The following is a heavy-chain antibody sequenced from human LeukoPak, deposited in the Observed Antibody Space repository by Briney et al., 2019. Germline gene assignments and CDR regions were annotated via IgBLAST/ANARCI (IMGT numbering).Heavy chain of an antibody. Sequence: PSETLSLTCTVSGGSISSSSYYWGWIRQPPGKGLEWIGTIYYSGSTYYHPSLKSRLTISVDTSKNQFSLKLSSVTAADTAVYYCARGLRTTLGQWLGYYYMDVWGKGTTVTISS. J-gene: IGHJ6*03. CDR1: GGSISSSSYY. D-gene: IGHD6-19*01. CDR3: ARGLRTTLGQWLGYYYMDV. V-gene: IGHV4-39*07. CDR2: IYYSGST.